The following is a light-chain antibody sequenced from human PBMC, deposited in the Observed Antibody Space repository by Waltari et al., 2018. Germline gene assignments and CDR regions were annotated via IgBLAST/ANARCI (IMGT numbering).Light chain of an antibody. CDR3: CSHAGSTIYVV. V-gene: IGLV2-23*01. Sequence: QSALTQPASVSGSPGQSITISCTGTSRDGGSYNLVSWYQPHPGKSPKLIIFEANKRPSGVSDRFSGSKSGNTASLTISGLQAEDEADYYCCSHAGSTIYVVFGGGTKLTVL. CDR1: SRDGGSYNL. J-gene: IGLJ2*01. CDR2: EAN.